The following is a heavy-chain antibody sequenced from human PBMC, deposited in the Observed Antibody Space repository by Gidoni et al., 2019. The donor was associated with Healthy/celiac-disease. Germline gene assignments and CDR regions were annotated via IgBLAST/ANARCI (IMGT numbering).Heavy chain of an antibody. CDR3: TTDGMDTAMVPLWFDY. J-gene: IGHJ4*02. D-gene: IGHD5-18*01. Sequence: EVQLVESGGGLVKPGGSLRLYCAASGFTFSNAWMSWVRQAPGKGLEWVGRIKSKTDGGTTDYAAPVKGRFTISRDDSKNTLYLQMNSLKTEDTAVYYCTTDGMDTAMVPLWFDYWGQGTLVTVSS. V-gene: IGHV3-15*01. CDR2: IKSKTDGGTT. CDR1: GFTFSNAW.